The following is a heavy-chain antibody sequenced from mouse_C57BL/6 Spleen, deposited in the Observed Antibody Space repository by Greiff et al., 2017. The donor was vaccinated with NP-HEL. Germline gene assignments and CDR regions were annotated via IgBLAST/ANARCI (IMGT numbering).Heavy chain of an antibody. Sequence: QVQLKQSGAELARPGASVTLSCQASGYTFTRSGISWVKQRTGQGLEWLGEISPRSCNTYYNEKFTGKSTLTAEKSSSTAYMELLSLTSEDSAVYFCAFPGAYWGQGTLVTVSA. V-gene: IGHV1-81*01. CDR2: ISPRSCNT. J-gene: IGHJ3*01. CDR3: AFPGAY. CDR1: GYTFTRSG.